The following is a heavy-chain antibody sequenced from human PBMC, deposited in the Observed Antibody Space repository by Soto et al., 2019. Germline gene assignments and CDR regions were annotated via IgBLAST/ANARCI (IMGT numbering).Heavy chain of an antibody. CDR1: GYTFTSYD. CDR2: MNPNSGNT. J-gene: IGHJ5*02. D-gene: IGHD3-22*01. V-gene: IGHV1-8*01. Sequence: APVKVSCKASGYTFTSYDINWVRQATGQGLEWMGWMNPNSGNTGYAQKFQGRVTMTRNTSISTVYMELSSLRSEDTAVYYCARGRRPITMIVVVIRGDWFDPWGQGTLVTVSS. CDR3: ARGRRPITMIVVVIRGDWFDP.